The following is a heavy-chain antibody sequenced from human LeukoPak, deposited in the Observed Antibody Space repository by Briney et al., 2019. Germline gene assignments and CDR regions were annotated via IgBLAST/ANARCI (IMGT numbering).Heavy chain of an antibody. V-gene: IGHV3-23*01. J-gene: IGHJ4*02. CDR2: ISGSGGST. CDR3: AAGYCGGDCYSAFDY. D-gene: IGHD2-21*02. CDR1: GFTFSSYA. Sequence: GGSLRLSCAASGFTFSSYAMSWVRQAPGKGLEWVSAISGSGGSTYYADSVKGRFTISRDNSKNTLYLQMNSLRAEDTAVYYCAAGYCGGDCYSAFDYWGQGTLVTVSS.